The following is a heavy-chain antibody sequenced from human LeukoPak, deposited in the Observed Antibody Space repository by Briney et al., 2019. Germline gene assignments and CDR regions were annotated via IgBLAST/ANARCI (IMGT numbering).Heavy chain of an antibody. CDR2: IIPIFGTA. V-gene: IGHV1-69*05. CDR3: ARWVAAAHYGPYYYMDV. D-gene: IGHD6-13*01. CDR1: GGTFSSYA. J-gene: IGHJ6*03. Sequence: SSVKVSYKASGGTFSSYAISWVRQAPGQGLEWMAGIIPIFGTANYAQKFQGRVTITTDESTSTAYMELSSLRSEDTAVYYCARWVAAAHYGPYYYMDVWGKGTTVTVSS.